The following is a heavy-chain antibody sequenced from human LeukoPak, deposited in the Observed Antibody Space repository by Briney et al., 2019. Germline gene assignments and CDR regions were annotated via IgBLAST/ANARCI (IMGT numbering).Heavy chain of an antibody. D-gene: IGHD5-24*01. V-gene: IGHV3-7*02. CDR3: ARSGYNEIPDAFDI. Sequence: GGSLRLSCVASGFTFSSYLMTWVRQAPGKGLEWVANIKEDGSEKYYVDSVKGRFTISRDNAENSLYLQMNSLRAEDAAVYYCARSGYNEIPDAFDIWGQGTMVTVSS. CDR2: IKEDGSEK. J-gene: IGHJ3*02. CDR1: GFTFSSYL.